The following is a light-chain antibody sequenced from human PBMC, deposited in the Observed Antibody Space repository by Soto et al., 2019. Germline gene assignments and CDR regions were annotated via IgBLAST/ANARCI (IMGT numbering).Light chain of an antibody. CDR3: QQYGRSPFT. CDR1: QSVSSNN. V-gene: IGKV3-20*01. CDR2: GAS. J-gene: IGKJ3*01. Sequence: EIVLTQSPGTLSLSPGEIATLSCRASQSVSSNNLAWYQQRPGQSPRVVIYGASTRATGIPERFSGSGSGTDFTLTISRLEPEDFAVYYCQQYGRSPFTVGPGTKVDIK.